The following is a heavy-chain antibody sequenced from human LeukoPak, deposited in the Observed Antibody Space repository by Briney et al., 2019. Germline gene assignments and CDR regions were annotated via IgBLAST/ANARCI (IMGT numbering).Heavy chain of an antibody. V-gene: IGHV3-33*01. CDR1: GFTFSSYG. Sequence: GRSLRLSCAAAGFTFSSYGMHWVRQAPGKGLEWVALIWYDGSNKYYADSVKGRFTISRDNSKNTLYLQMNSLRAEDTAVYYCARVRGSGRRYYFDYWGQGTLVTVSS. D-gene: IGHD3-10*01. CDR3: ARVRGSGRRYYFDY. J-gene: IGHJ4*02. CDR2: IWYDGSNK.